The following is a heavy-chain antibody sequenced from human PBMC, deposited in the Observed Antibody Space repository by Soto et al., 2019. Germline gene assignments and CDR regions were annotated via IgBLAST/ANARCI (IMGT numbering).Heavy chain of an antibody. D-gene: IGHD3-3*01. CDR3: AKHYDFWLYGMDV. CDR1: RFTFSNYG. V-gene: IGHV3-30*18. Sequence: QVQLVESGGGVVQPGRSLRLSCAASRFTFSNYGMHWVRQAPGKGLEWVAVISYDGSNKYNADSVKGRFTISRDNSKNTLYLQMNSLRAEDTAVYYCAKHYDFWLYGMDVWGQGTTVTVSS. CDR2: ISYDGSNK. J-gene: IGHJ6*02.